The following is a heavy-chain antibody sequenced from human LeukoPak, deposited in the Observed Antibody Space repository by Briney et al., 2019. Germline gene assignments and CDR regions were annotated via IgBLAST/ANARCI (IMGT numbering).Heavy chain of an antibody. Sequence: HSGGSLRLSCAASGFTFDDYAMHWVRQAPGKGLEWVSLISWDGGSTYYADSVKGRFTISRDNAKNSLYLQMNSLRAEDTAVYYCARIVQWLVREGLGPFDYWGQGTLVTVSS. CDR1: GFTFDDYA. CDR2: ISWDGGST. J-gene: IGHJ4*02. CDR3: ARIVQWLVREGLGPFDY. D-gene: IGHD6-19*01. V-gene: IGHV3-43D*03.